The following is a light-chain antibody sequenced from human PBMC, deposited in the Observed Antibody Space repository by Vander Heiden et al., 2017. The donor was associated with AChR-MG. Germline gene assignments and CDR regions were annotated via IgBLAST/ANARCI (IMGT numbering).Light chain of an antibody. Sequence: EIVMTQSPATLSVSPGERATLSCRASQSVSSNLAWYQQKPGQAPRLLIYGASTRATGIPARFSGSGYGTDFTLTISSLQSEDFAVYYCQQFKDWPPDTFGQRTRLEIK. CDR3: QQFKDWPPDT. J-gene: IGKJ5*01. CDR2: GAS. CDR1: QSVSSN. V-gene: IGKV3-15*01.